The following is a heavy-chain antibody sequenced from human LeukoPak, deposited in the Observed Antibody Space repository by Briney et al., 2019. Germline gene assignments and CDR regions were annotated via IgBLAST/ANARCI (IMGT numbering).Heavy chain of an antibody. V-gene: IGHV1-69*13. CDR2: IIPLFGTA. Sequence: SVKVSCKASGGTFINYAISWVRQAPGQGLEWMGGIIPLFGTANYAQKFQGGVTITADESTSTAYMEMSSLRSEDTAVYYCARDSSEFRSLIPHWGQGTLVTVSS. CDR3: ARDSSEFRSLIPH. J-gene: IGHJ1*01. CDR1: GGTFINYA. D-gene: IGHD2-21*01.